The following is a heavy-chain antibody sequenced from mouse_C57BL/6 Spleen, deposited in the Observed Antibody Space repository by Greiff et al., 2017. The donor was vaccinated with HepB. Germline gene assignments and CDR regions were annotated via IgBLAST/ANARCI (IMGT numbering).Heavy chain of an antibody. J-gene: IGHJ2*01. CDR2: INPSSGYT. CDR1: GYTFTSYT. CDR3: ARVRGGYFDY. V-gene: IGHV1-4*01. Sequence: QVQLQHSGAELARPGASVKMSCKASGYTFTSYTMHWVKQRPGQGLEWIGYINPSSGYTKYNQKFKDKATLTADKSSSTAYMQLSSLTSEDSAVYYCARVRGGYFDYWGQGTTLTVSS.